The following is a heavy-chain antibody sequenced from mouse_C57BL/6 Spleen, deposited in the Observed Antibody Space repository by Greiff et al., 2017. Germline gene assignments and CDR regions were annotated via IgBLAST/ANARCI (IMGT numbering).Heavy chain of an antibody. J-gene: IGHJ2*01. V-gene: IGHV1-80*01. D-gene: IGHD2-4*01. Sequence: VQLQQSGAELVKPGASVKISCKASGYAFSSYWMNWVKQRPGKGLEWIGQNYPGDGDTNYNGKFKGKATLTADKSSSTAYMQLSSLTSEDSAVYFCARSYYDYDGFDYWGQGTTLTVSS. CDR1: GYAFSSYW. CDR2: NYPGDGDT. CDR3: ARSYYDYDGFDY.